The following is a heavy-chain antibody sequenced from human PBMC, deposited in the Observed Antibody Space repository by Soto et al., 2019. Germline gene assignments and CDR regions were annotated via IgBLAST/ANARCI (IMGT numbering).Heavy chain of an antibody. CDR1: GYTLTELS. CDR3: ATYGNPYSSSWYDRAAFDI. Sequence: ASVKVSCKVSGYTLTELSMHWVRQAPGKGLEWMGGFDPEDGETIYAQKFQGRVTMTEDTSTDTAYMELSSLRSEDTAVYYCATYGNPYSSSWYDRAAFDIWGQGTMVTVSS. D-gene: IGHD6-13*01. CDR2: FDPEDGET. J-gene: IGHJ3*02. V-gene: IGHV1-24*01.